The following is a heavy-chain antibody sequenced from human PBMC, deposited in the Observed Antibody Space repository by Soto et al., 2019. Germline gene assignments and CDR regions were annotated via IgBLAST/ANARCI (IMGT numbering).Heavy chain of an antibody. CDR3: AGAARLDFDY. V-gene: IGHV3-30-3*01. J-gene: IGHJ4*02. CDR1: GFTFSSYA. Sequence: GGSLRLSCAASGFTFSSYAMHWVRQAPGKGLEWVAVISYDGSNKYYADSVKGRFTISRDNSKNTLYLQMNSLRAEDTAVYYCAGAARLDFDYWGQGTLVTVSS. CDR2: ISYDGSNK. D-gene: IGHD6-6*01.